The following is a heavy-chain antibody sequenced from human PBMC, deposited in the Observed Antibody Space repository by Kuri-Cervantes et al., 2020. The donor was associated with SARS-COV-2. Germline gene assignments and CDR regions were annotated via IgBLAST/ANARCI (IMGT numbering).Heavy chain of an antibody. CDR2: INHSGST. Sequence: SETLSLTCAVYGGSFSGYYWSWIRQPPGKGLEWIGEINHSGSTNYNPSLKSRVTISVDTSKNQFSLKLSSVTAADTAVYYCARDLGIWRAFDIWGRGTMVTVSS. V-gene: IGHV4-34*01. CDR1: GGSFSGYY. D-gene: IGHD3-16*01. CDR3: ARDLGIWRAFDI. J-gene: IGHJ3*02.